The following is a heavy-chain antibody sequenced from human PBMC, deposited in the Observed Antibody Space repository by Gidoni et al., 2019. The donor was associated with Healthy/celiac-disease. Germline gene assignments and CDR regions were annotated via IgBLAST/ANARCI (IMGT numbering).Heavy chain of an antibody. V-gene: IGHV2-5*01. D-gene: IGHD3-10*01. CDR1: GFAPSTSGVG. J-gene: IGHJ4*02. Sequence: QITLKESGPTLVKTTQTLTLTCTFSGFAPSTSGVGVGWIRQPPGKALEWLAIICGNDDKSDRPSLKSKLTITKDTSKNQVVLTMTNMDPVDTATYYCAHRVYYYGSGSYYNVPPFDYWGQGTLVTVSS. CDR3: AHRVYYYGSGSYYNVPPFDY. CDR2: ICGNDDK.